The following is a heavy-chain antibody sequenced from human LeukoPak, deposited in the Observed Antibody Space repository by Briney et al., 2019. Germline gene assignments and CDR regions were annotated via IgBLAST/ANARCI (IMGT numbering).Heavy chain of an antibody. J-gene: IGHJ6*03. CDR3: ARRGPGVTTGFYYYYYMDV. D-gene: IGHD4-17*01. Sequence: SETLSLTCAVYGGSFSGYYWSWIRQPPGKGLEWIGEINHSGSTNYNPSLKGRVTISVDTSKNQFSLKLSSVTAADTAVYYCARRGPGVTTGFYYYYYMDVWGKGTTVTISS. V-gene: IGHV4-34*01. CDR2: INHSGST. CDR1: GGSFSGYY.